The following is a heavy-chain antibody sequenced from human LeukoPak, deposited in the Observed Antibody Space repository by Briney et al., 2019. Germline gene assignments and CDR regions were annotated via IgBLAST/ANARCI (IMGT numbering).Heavy chain of an antibody. Sequence: GASVKVSCKASGFTFTNYYIHWVRQAPGQGLEWMGIINPSGGGTSYAQKLQGRVTMTRDTSISTAYMELSRLTSDDTAVYYCARSGGNWPFDYWGQGTLVTVSS. D-gene: IGHD4-23*01. CDR1: GFTFTNYY. CDR3: ARSGGNWPFDY. CDR2: INPSGGGT. V-gene: IGHV1-46*04. J-gene: IGHJ4*02.